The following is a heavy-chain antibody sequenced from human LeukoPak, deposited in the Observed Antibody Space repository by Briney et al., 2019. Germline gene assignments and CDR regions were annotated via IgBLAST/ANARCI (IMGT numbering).Heavy chain of an antibody. Sequence: PSETLSLTCAVYGGSFSGYYWIWIRQPPGKGLEWIGEINHSGSTNYNPSLKSRVTISVDTSKNQFSLKLSSVTAADTAVYYCARRGAGSGYADYWGQGTLVTVSS. CDR2: INHSGST. V-gene: IGHV4-34*01. CDR3: ARRGAGSGYADY. D-gene: IGHD5-12*01. CDR1: GGSFSGYY. J-gene: IGHJ4*02.